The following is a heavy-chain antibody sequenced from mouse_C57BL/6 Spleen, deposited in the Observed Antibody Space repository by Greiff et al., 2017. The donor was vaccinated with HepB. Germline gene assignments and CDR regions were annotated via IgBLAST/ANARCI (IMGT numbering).Heavy chain of an antibody. V-gene: IGHV1-18*01. CDR1: GYTFTDYN. J-gene: IGHJ2*01. Sequence: VQLQQSGPELVKPGASVKIPCKASGYTFTDYNMDWVKQSHGKSLEWIGDINPNNGGTIYNQKFKGKATLTVDKSSSTAYMELRSLTSEDTAVYYCARERRYGNYDYFDYWGQGTTLTVSS. CDR2: INPNNGGT. D-gene: IGHD2-1*01. CDR3: ARERRYGNYDYFDY.